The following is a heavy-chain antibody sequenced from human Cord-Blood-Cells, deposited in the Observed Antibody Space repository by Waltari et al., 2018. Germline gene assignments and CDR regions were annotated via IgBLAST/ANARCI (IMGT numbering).Heavy chain of an antibody. V-gene: IGHV3-21*01. CDR1: GFPFRSYS. J-gene: IGHJ4*02. CDR3: ARVNSSGWYFDY. Sequence: EVQLVESGGGLVKPGGSLRPSCAASGFPFRSYSVHCVRQAPGKGLEWVSSISSSSSYIYYADSVKGRFTISRDNAKNSLYLQMNSLRADDTAVYYCARVNSSGWYFDYWGQGTLVTVSS. CDR2: ISSSSSYI. D-gene: IGHD6-19*01.